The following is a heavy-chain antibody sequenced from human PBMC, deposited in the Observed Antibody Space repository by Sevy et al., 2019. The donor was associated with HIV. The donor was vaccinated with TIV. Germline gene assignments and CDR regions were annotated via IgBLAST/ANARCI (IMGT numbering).Heavy chain of an antibody. V-gene: IGHV3-33*01. CDR1: GFAFSDYG. CDR3: ARDPRILGDYLLTYFDY. J-gene: IGHJ4*02. CDR2: IWYDGNNQ. Sequence: GGSLRLSCVASGFAFSDYGMHWVRQAPGKGLEWVAVIWYDGNNQHYADSVRGRFTISRDNSKNTLYLQLSSLRAEDTAVYYCARDPRILGDYLLTYFDYWGQGVLVTVSS. D-gene: IGHD4-17*01.